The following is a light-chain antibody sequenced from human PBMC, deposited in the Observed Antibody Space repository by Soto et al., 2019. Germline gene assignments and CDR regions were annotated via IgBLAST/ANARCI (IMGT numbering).Light chain of an antibody. Sequence: EFVLTQSPATLSLSPGERATLSCRASQSVSSYLAWYQQKPGQAPRLLIYDASNRATGIPARFSGSGSGTDFTLTISSLEPEDVAVYYCQQRSNWPVYTFGQGTKLEIK. V-gene: IGKV3-11*01. CDR1: QSVSSY. CDR2: DAS. J-gene: IGKJ2*01. CDR3: QQRSNWPVYT.